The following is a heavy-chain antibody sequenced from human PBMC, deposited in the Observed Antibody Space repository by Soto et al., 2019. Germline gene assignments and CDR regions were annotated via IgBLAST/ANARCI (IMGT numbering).Heavy chain of an antibody. CDR1: GGSISSYY. CDR3: ARGFSLSSSWYYGMDV. J-gene: IGHJ6*02. CDR2: IYYSGST. Sequence: PSETLSLTCTVSGGSISSYYWSWIRQPPGKGLEWIGYIYYSGSTNYNPSLKSRVTISVDTSKNQFSLKLSSVTAADTAVYYCARGFSLSSSWYYGMDVWGQGTTVTVSS. V-gene: IGHV4-59*01. D-gene: IGHD6-13*01.